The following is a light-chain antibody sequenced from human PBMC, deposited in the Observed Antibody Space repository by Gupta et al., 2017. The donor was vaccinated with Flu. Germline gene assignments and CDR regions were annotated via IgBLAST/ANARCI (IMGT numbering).Light chain of an antibody. CDR1: PGLLHSNGYNY. J-gene: IGKJ5*01. V-gene: IGKV2-28*01. Sequence: VTPGEPASISCRSSPGLLHSNGYNYLDWFLQKPGQSPKLLIYLGSSRASGIPDRFSGSGSGTDFTLKISRVEAEDVGVYYCMQALQTPITFGHGTRLEIK. CDR2: LGS. CDR3: MQALQTPIT.